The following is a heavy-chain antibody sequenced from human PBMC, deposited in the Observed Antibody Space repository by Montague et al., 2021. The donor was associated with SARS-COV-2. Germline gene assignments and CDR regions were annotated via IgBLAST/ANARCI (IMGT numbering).Heavy chain of an antibody. CDR2: ILSGGRT. CDR1: GFTVSTFD. CDR3: TKDWDY. J-gene: IGHJ4*02. V-gene: IGHV3-23*03. Sequence: SLRLSCAASGFTVSTFDMTWVRQAPGKGLECVSVILSGGRTFYAASVKGRFTISRDDSTDTLYLHMNSLRGENTAIYYCTKDWDYWGQGALVTDSS.